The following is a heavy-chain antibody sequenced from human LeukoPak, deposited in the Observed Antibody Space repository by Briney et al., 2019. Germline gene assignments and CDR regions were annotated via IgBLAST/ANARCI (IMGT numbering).Heavy chain of an antibody. J-gene: IGHJ3*02. CDR3: ARGRKPIGDAFDI. V-gene: IGHV4-34*01. CDR1: GFTFSDYW. D-gene: IGHD1-26*01. CDR2: INHSGST. Sequence: GSLRLSCVASGFTFSDYWMSWIRQPPGKGLEWIGEINHSGSTNYNPSLKSRVTISVDTSKNQFSLKLSSVTAADTAVYYCARGRKPIGDAFDIWGQGTMVTVSS.